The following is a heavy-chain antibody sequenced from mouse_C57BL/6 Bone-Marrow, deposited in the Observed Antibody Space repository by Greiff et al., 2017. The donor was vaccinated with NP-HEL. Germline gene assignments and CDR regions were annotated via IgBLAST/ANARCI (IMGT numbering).Heavy chain of an antibody. CDR2: VYPGSGSI. J-gene: IGHJ2*01. Sequence: VQGVESGAELVKPGASVKLSCKASGYTFTEYTIHWVKQRSGQGLEWIGWVYPGSGSIKYNEKFKDKATLTADKSSSTVYMELSRLTSEDSAVYFCARHEVWLLRGYYFDYWGQGTTLTVSS. D-gene: IGHD2-3*01. CDR1: GYTFTEYT. V-gene: IGHV1-62-2*01. CDR3: ARHEVWLLRGYYFDY.